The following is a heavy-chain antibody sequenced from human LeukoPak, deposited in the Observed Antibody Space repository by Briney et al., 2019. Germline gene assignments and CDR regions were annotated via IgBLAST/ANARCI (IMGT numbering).Heavy chain of an antibody. CDR3: TRESGSYHGNDY. CDR2: INPNNGGT. D-gene: IGHD1-26*01. Sequence: GASVKVSCKASGYTFTGYYMHWVRQAPGQGLEWMGRINPNNGGTSYAQKFQGRVTMTGDTSISTAYMELSSLRSDDTAVYYCTRESGSYHGNDYWGQGTLVTVSS. J-gene: IGHJ4*02. V-gene: IGHV1-2*06. CDR1: GYTFTGYY.